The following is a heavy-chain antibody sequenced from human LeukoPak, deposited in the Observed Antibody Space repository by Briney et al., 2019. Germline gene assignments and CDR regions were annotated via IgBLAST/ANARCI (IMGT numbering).Heavy chain of an antibody. CDR1: GFTFSSYA. Sequence: PGRSLRLSCAASGFTFSSYAMSWVRQAPGKGLEWVSAISGSGGSTYYADSVKGRFTISRDNSKNTLYMQMNSLRAEDTAVYYCAKGSSGYWYFDLWGRGTLVTVSS. V-gene: IGHV3-23*01. D-gene: IGHD6-19*01. CDR2: ISGSGGST. J-gene: IGHJ2*01. CDR3: AKGSSGYWYFDL.